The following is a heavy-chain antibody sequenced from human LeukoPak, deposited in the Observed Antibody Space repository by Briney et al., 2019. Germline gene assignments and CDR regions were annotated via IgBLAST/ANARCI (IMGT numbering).Heavy chain of an antibody. CDR1: GGTFSNYA. D-gene: IGHD3-16*01. CDR3: AGDNDSRDPPHFDY. Sequence: SVKVSCKASGGTFSNYAISWVRQAPGQGLEWMGGIIPIFGTANYAQKFRGRVTIPADKSTRTAYMELSSLRSEDTAVYYCAGDNDSRDPPHFDYWCQGTLVTVSS. J-gene: IGHJ4*02. CDR2: IIPIFGTA. V-gene: IGHV1-69*06.